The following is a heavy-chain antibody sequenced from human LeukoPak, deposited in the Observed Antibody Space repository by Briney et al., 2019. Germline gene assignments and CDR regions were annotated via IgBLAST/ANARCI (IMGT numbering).Heavy chain of an antibody. D-gene: IGHD3-3*01. J-gene: IGHJ5*02. V-gene: IGHV4-59*01. CDR1: GGPISSYY. CDR2: IYYSGST. CDR3: ASALVFNHHDFWSGYYHWFDP. Sequence: SETLSLTCTVSGGPISSYYWRWIRQPPRKAPEWLGYIYYSGSTNYNPSLYALVTISVDPSKNPFSLNLSSLTPADTALYSCASALVFNHHDFWSGYYHWFDPWGQGTLVTVSS.